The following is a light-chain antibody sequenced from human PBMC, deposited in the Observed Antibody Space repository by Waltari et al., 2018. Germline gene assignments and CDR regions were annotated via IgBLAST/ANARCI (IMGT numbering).Light chain of an antibody. CDR1: QSISSY. Sequence: DIQMTQSPSSLSASVGDRVTITCRASQSISSYLNWYQQKPGKAPKLLIYAASSLQSGVPSRFSGSGSGTDLTLTISSLQPEDFATYYCQQSYSTLVTFGQGTKVEIK. J-gene: IGKJ1*01. V-gene: IGKV1-39*01. CDR2: AAS. CDR3: QQSYSTLVT.